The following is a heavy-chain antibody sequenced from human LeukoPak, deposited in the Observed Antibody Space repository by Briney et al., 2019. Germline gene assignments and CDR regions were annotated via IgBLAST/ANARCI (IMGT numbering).Heavy chain of an antibody. Sequence: AASVKVSCKASGGTFSSYAISWVRQAPGQGLEWMGGIIPIFGTANYAQKFQGRVTITTDESTSTAYMELSSLRSEDTAVHYCARDRKGPNYYYYMDVWGKGTTVTVSS. CDR2: IIPIFGTA. J-gene: IGHJ6*03. CDR3: ARDRKGPNYYYYMDV. V-gene: IGHV1-69*05. CDR1: GGTFSSYA.